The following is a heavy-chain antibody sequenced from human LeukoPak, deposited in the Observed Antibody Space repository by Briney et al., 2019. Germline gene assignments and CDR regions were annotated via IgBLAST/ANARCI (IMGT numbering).Heavy chain of an antibody. V-gene: IGHV3-23*01. CDR1: GFTFSNYA. J-gene: IGHJ4*02. Sequence: GGSLRLSCAASGFTFSNYAMSWVRQAPGKGLEWVSAVSGSGGSTYYAASVKGRLTISRENSKNTLYLRMNSLRAEDTAVYYCAKSTYWSNPYYFDYWGQGTLVTVSS. D-gene: IGHD2-2*01. CDR2: VSGSGGST. CDR3: AKSTYWSNPYYFDY.